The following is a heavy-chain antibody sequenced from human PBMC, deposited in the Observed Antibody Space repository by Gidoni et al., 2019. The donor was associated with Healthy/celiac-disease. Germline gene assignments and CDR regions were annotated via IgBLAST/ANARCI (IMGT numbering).Heavy chain of an antibody. J-gene: IGHJ2*01. CDR2: ISGIGGST. CDR3: AKAPCGQKDYGDYDIIYWYFDL. D-gene: IGHD4-17*01. Sequence: EVQLLESGGGLVQPGGSLRLSCAAAGFTFRSYAMTWVRQAPGKALEWVLAISGIGGSTYYADSVKGRFTISRDNSKNTLDLQMNSLRAEDTAVYYWAKAPCGQKDYGDYDIIYWYFDLWGRGTLVTVSS. V-gene: IGHV3-23*01. CDR1: GFTFRSYA.